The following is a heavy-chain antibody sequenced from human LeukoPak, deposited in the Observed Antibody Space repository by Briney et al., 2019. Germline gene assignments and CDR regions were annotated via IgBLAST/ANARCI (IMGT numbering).Heavy chain of an antibody. CDR3: ARRIAAAEGAFDI. Sequence: SETLSLTCTVSGGSISSSSYYWGWIRQPPGKGLEWIGSIYYSGSTYYNPSLKSRVTISVDTSKNQFSLKLSSVTAADTAVYYCARRIAAAEGAFDIWGQGTMVTVSS. V-gene: IGHV4-39*07. J-gene: IGHJ3*02. CDR2: IYYSGST. D-gene: IGHD6-13*01. CDR1: GGSISSSSYY.